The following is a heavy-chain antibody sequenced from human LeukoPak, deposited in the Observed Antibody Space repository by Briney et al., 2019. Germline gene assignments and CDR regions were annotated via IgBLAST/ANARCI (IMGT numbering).Heavy chain of an antibody. CDR3: ARGEELRFLEWPRAPLFDY. D-gene: IGHD3-3*01. Sequence: GGSLRLSCAASGFTFSSYGMHWVRQAPGKGLEWVAVISYDGSNKYYADSVKGRFTISRDNSKNTLYLQMNSLRAEDTAVYYCARGEELRFLEWPRAPLFDYWGQGTLVTVSS. J-gene: IGHJ4*02. V-gene: IGHV3-30*03. CDR1: GFTFSSYG. CDR2: ISYDGSNK.